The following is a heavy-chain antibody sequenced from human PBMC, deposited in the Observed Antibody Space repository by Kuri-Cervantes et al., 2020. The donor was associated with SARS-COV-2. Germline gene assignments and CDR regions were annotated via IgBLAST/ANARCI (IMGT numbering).Heavy chain of an antibody. CDR2: ISSSSSYI. D-gene: IGHD4-17*01. CDR3: AKVPNGDYVGAFDF. CDR1: GFTLSGYS. Sequence: GGSLRLSCAAYGFTLSGYSMNWVRHAPVKGLKWVSSISSSSSYIYYSDTVKGRFTISRDNAKNSLYLQMNSLRAEDTAVYYCAKVPNGDYVGAFDFWGQGTLVTVSS. J-gene: IGHJ3*01. V-gene: IGHV3-21*04.